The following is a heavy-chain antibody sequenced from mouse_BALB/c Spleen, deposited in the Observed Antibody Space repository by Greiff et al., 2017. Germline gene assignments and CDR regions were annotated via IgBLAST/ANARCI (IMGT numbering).Heavy chain of an antibody. V-gene: IGHV1-14*01. Sequence: VHVKQSGPELVKPGASVKMSCKASGYTFTSYVMHWVKQKPGQGLEWIGYINPYNDGTKDNEKFKGKATLTSDKSSSTAYMELSSLTSEDSAVYYCARSEVQFAYWGQGTLVTVSA. CDR1: GYTFTSYV. CDR2: INPYNDGT. CDR3: ARSEVQFAY. J-gene: IGHJ3*01.